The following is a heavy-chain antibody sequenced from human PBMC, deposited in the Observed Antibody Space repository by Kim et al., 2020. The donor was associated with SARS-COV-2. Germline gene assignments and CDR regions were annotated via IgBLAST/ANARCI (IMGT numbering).Heavy chain of an antibody. CDR3: ARVVDFWSGYYRGTHARFDY. J-gene: IGHJ4*02. V-gene: IGHV6-1*01. D-gene: IGHD3-3*01. Sequence: SQTLSLTCAISGDRVSSNSAAWNWIRQSPSRGLEWLGRTYYRSKWYNDYAVSVKSRITINPDTSKNQFSLQLNSVTPEDTAVYYCARVVDFWSGYYRGTHARFDYWGQGTLVTVSS. CDR2: TYYRSKWYN. CDR1: GDRVSSNSAA.